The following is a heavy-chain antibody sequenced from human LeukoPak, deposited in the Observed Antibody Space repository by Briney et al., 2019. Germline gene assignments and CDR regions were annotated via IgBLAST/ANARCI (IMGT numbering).Heavy chain of an antibody. CDR2: IKQDGSEK. V-gene: IGHV3-7*01. CDR3: ARGSGDVLRYFDWLKAPYYFDY. CDR1: GFTFSSYW. D-gene: IGHD3-9*01. J-gene: IGHJ4*02. Sequence: PGGSLRLSCAASGFTFSSYWMSWVRQAPGKGLEWVANIKQDGSEKYYVDSVKGRFTISRDNAKNSLYVQMNSLRAEDTAVYYCARGSGDVLRYFDWLKAPYYFDYWGQGTLVTVSS.